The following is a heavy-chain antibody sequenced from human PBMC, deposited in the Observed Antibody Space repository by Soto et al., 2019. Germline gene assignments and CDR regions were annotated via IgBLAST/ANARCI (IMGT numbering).Heavy chain of an antibody. Sequence: QVQLVQSGAEVKKPGASVKVSCKASGYTFTSYDINWVRQATGQGLEWMGWMNPNSGNTGYAQKFQGRVTMTSNNSISTAYMELSSLGSEDTAVYYCASPSGGSTRGNYYYYMDVWGKGTTVTVSS. CDR1: GYTFTSYD. J-gene: IGHJ6*03. V-gene: IGHV1-8*01. CDR2: MNPNSGNT. CDR3: ASPSGGSTRGNYYYYMDV. D-gene: IGHD2-15*01.